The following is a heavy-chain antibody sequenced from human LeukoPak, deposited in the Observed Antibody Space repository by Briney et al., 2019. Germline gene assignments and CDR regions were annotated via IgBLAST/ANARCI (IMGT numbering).Heavy chain of an antibody. CDR1: GYTFTGYY. V-gene: IGHV1-2*02. CDR2: INPNSGGT. CDR3: ARTLRLYGSGSYPYYYGMDV. D-gene: IGHD3-10*01. Sequence: ASVKVSCKASGYTFTGYYMHWVRQAPGQGLEWMGWINPNSGGTNYAQKSQGRVTMTRDTSISTAYMELSRLRSDDTAVYYCARTLRLYGSGSYPYYYGMDVWGQGTTVTVSS. J-gene: IGHJ6*02.